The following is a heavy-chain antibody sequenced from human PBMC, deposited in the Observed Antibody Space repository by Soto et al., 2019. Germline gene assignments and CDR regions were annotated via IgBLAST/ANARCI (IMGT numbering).Heavy chain of an antibody. CDR2: ISAYNGNT. CDR3: ARVHFLNDFWSGPSGY. D-gene: IGHD3-3*01. J-gene: IGHJ4*02. Sequence: QVQLVQSGAEVKKPGASVKVSCKASGYTFTSLVFSWVQKAPGKGFDGMGWISAYNGNTNYAKKLQGRVTMTTDTSTSTAYMELRSLRSDDTAVYYCARVHFLNDFWSGPSGYWGQGTLVTVSS. V-gene: IGHV1-18*01. CDR1: GYTFTSLV.